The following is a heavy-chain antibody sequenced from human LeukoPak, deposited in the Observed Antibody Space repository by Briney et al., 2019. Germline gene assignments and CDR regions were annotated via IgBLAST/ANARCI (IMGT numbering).Heavy chain of an antibody. D-gene: IGHD5-12*01. CDR2: ISGSGGST. CDR1: GFTFSSYA. J-gene: IGHJ4*02. CDR3: AILTRDGYNYPSDY. V-gene: IGHV3-23*01. Sequence: PGGSLRLSCAASGFTFSSYAMSWVRQAPGKGLEWVPAISGSGGSTYYADSVKGRFTISRDNSKNTLYLQMNSLRAEDTAVYYCAILTRDGYNYPSDYWGQGTLVTVSS.